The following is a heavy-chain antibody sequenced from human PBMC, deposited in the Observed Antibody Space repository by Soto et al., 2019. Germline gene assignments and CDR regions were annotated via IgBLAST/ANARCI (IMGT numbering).Heavy chain of an antibody. CDR3: ARDSYPLLWFGELLFSFDP. CDR1: GYTFTSYG. V-gene: IGHV1-18*04. J-gene: IGHJ5*02. Sequence: ASVKVSCKASGYTFTSYGISWVRQAPGQGLEWMGWISAYNGNTNYAQKLQGRVTMTTDTSTSTAYMELRSLRSDDTAVYYCARDSYPLLWFGELLFSFDPCGQGPLVTVYS. D-gene: IGHD3-10*01. CDR2: ISAYNGNT.